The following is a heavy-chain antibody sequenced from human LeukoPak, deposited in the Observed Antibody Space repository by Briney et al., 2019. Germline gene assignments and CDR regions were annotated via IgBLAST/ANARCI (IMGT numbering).Heavy chain of an antibody. CDR1: GFAFSGNW. CDR2: INSDGRII. V-gene: IGHV3-74*01. D-gene: IGHD2-8*01. Sequence: GGSLRLSCADSGFAFSGNWMSWVRQGPGKGLVWVSHINSDGRIILYADSVKGRFTISRDKANNTLYLQMTSLRAEDTGVYYCARYLYAFALDVWGKGTTVTVSS. CDR3: ARYLYAFALDV. J-gene: IGHJ6*03.